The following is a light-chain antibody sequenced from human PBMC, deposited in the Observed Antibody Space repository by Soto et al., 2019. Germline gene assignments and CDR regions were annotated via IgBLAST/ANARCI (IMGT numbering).Light chain of an antibody. V-gene: IGLV6-57*04. CDR3: QSYDTSSWV. CDR2: EDN. CDR1: SGSIASNY. Sequence: NFMLTQPHSVSESPGKTITISCTRSSGSIASNYVQWYQQRPGSAPTTVIYEDNQKPSGVPDRFSGSIDRSSNSASLTISGLKTDDEAVYFCQSYDTSSWVFGGGTKLTVL. J-gene: IGLJ3*02.